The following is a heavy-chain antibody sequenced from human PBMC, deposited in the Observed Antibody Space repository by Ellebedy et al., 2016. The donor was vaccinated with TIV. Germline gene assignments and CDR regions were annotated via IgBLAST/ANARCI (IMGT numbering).Heavy chain of an antibody. J-gene: IGHJ4*02. CDR3: ARGPEARLGWLQFFDY. CDR1: GFTFSSYG. CDR2: IWYDGSNK. V-gene: IGHV3-33*01. D-gene: IGHD5-24*01. Sequence: GGSLRLSXAASGFTFSSYGIHWVRQAPGKGLEWVAVIWYDGSNKNYADSVKGRFTISRDNSKNTLYLQMNALRAEDTAVYYCARGPEARLGWLQFFDYWGQGTLVTASS.